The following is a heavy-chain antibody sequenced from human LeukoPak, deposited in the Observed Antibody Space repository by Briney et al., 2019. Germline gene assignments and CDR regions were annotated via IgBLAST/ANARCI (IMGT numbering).Heavy chain of an antibody. Sequence: ASVKVSCKASGYTFTGYYMHWVRQAPGQGLEWMGWINPNSGGTNYAQKFQGRVIMTRDTSISTAYMELSRLRSDDTAVYYCAWSIRVHNSGSYSGWFDPWGQGTLVTVSS. D-gene: IGHD1-26*01. CDR1: GYTFTGYY. V-gene: IGHV1-2*02. J-gene: IGHJ5*02. CDR3: AWSIRVHNSGSYSGWFDP. CDR2: INPNSGGT.